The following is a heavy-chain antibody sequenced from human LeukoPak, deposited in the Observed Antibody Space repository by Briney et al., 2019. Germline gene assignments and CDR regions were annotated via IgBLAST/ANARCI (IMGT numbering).Heavy chain of an antibody. Sequence: SGPTLVKPTQTLTLTCTFSGFSLSTSGVGVGWIRQPPGKALEWLALIYWDDDKRYSPSLKSRLTITKDTSKNQVVLTMTNMDPVDTATYYCAHRNRIAAVVVLFDYWGQGTLVTVSS. D-gene: IGHD6-13*01. CDR3: AHRNRIAAVVVLFDY. V-gene: IGHV2-5*02. CDR1: GFSLSTSGVG. CDR2: IYWDDDK. J-gene: IGHJ4*02.